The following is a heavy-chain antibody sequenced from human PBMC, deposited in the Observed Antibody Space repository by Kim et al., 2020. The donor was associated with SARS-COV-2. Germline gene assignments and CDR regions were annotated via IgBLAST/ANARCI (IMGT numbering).Heavy chain of an antibody. V-gene: IGHV3-21*01. CDR3: AHGYCSGGSCYPGSSGY. Sequence: VECRFTISRDNAKNSLYLQMNSLRAEDTAVYYCAHGYCSGGSCYPGSSGYWGQGTLVTVSS. D-gene: IGHD2-15*01. J-gene: IGHJ4*02.